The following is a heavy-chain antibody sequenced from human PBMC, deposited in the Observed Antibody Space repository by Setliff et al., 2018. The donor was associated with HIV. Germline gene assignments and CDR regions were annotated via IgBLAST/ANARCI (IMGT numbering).Heavy chain of an antibody. Sequence: PSETLSLTCTVSGGSISSHFWSWIRQPPGKGLEWIGSIYYSGSTNYNPSLKSRVTISVDTSKTQFSLKLSSVTAADTAVYYCARAYSSSWLYDYWGQGTLVTVSS. CDR2: IYYSGST. J-gene: IGHJ4*02. D-gene: IGHD6-13*01. CDR3: ARAYSSSWLYDY. V-gene: IGHV4-59*11. CDR1: GGSISSHF.